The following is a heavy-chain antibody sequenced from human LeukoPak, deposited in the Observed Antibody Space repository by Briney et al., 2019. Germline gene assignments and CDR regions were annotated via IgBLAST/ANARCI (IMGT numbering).Heavy chain of an antibody. D-gene: IGHD3-22*01. J-gene: IGHJ4*02. Sequence: SETLSLTCTVSGGSISSYYWSWIRQPPGKGLEWIGYIYYSGSTNYNPSLKSRVTISVDTSKNQFSLRLSSVTAADTAVYYCARDVRDSSGFYLRAFDYWGQGTLVTVSS. CDR1: GGSISSYY. CDR2: IYYSGST. CDR3: ARDVRDSSGFYLRAFDY. V-gene: IGHV4-59*12.